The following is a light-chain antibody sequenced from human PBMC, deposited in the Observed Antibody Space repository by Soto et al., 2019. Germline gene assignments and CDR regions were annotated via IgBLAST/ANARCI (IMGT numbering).Light chain of an antibody. CDR1: SSDVGGYNY. V-gene: IGLV2-14*01. J-gene: IGLJ2*01. CDR3: SSYTSSSPNVV. CDR2: EVS. Sequence: QSVLTQPASVSXXPGQSITISCTGTSSDVGGYNYVSWYQQHPGKAPKLMIYEVSNRPSGVSNRFSGSKSGNTASLTISGLQAEDEADYYCSSYTSSSPNVVFGGGTKVTVL.